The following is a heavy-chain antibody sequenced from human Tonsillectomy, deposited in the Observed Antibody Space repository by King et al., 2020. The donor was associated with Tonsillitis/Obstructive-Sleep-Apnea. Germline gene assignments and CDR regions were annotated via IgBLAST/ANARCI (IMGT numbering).Heavy chain of an antibody. Sequence: QLVQSGAEVKKPGESLKISCKGSGYSFTSFWIGWVRQMPGKGLEWMGIIYPGDSDTRYSQSFQGQVTISADKSISTAYLQWSSLKASDTAMYYCARHWNGGYDFWSVYTRAGNAFDIWGRGTMVTVSS. CDR1: GYSFTSFW. V-gene: IGHV5-51*01. D-gene: IGHD3-3*01. CDR3: ARHWNGGYDFWSVYTRAGNAFDI. CDR2: IYPGDSDT. J-gene: IGHJ3*02.